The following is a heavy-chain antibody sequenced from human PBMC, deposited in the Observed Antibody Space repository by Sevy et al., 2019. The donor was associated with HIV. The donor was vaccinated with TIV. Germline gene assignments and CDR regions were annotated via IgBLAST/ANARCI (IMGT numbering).Heavy chain of an antibody. CDR2: IKSKTDGGTT. J-gene: IGHJ3*01. V-gene: IGHV3-15*01. CDR3: TTPSQYGDSGE. D-gene: IGHD4-17*01. CDR1: GFTFSNAW. Sequence: GGSLRLSCAASGFTFSNAWMSWVRQAPGKGLEWVGRIKSKTDGGTTDYAAPVKGRFTISRDDSKNTLYLQMNSLKTEDTAVYYRTTPSQYGDSGEWGQGTMVTVSS.